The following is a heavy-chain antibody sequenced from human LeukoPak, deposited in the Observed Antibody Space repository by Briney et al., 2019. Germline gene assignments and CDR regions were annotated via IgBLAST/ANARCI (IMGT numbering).Heavy chain of an antibody. CDR2: IYYSGST. Sequence: SETLSLTCTVSGGSISSYYWSWIRQPPGKGLEWIGYIYYSGSTNYNPSLKSRVTISVDTSKNQFSLKLSSVTAADTAVYYCAGEARGIAAAGTGYWDQGTLVTVSS. V-gene: IGHV4-59*01. CDR1: GGSISSYY. CDR3: AGEARGIAAAGTGY. D-gene: IGHD6-13*01. J-gene: IGHJ4*02.